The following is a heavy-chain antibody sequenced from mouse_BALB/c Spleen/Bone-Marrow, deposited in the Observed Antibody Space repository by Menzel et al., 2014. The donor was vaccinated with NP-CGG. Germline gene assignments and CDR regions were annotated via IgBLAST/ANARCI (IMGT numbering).Heavy chain of an antibody. CDR3: IRGNYRYSWFAY. J-gene: IGHJ3*01. CDR1: GYTFTDYE. Sequence: QVQLKHSGAELVRPGASVKLSCKALGYTFTDYEMHWVKPTPVNGLEWIGAIHPGSGNTAYNQKFKGKATLTADKSSSTAYMELSSLTSEDSAVYYCIRGNYRYSWFAYWGQGTLVTVSA. CDR2: IHPGSGNT. V-gene: IGHV1-15*01. D-gene: IGHD2-14*01.